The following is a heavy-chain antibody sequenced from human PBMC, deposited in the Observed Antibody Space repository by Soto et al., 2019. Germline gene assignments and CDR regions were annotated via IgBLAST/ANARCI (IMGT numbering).Heavy chain of an antibody. CDR2: INGGNGNT. CDR3: ARGQAQLWLLGDY. V-gene: IGHV1-3*01. D-gene: IGHD5-18*01. J-gene: IGHJ4*02. CDR1: GNTVPNYA. Sequence: ASVKVSCKASGNTVPNYAIHWVRQAPGQRLEWMGWINGGNGNTYYSEHFQGRVTFTRDTSAGTVYMQLSSLTSEDTAVYYCARGQAQLWLLGDYWGQGTLVTVSS.